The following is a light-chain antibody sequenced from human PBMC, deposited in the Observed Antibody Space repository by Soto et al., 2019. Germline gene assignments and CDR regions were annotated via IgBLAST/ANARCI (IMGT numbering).Light chain of an antibody. V-gene: IGLV2-14*01. Sequence: QSVLTQPASVSGSPGQSITISCTGTSGDVGGYYYVSWYQQLPGKAPKLMISEVSNRPSGVSNRFSGSKSGNTASLTISGLQAEDEADYYCSSYAGRYTYVFGTGTKVTVL. J-gene: IGLJ1*01. CDR1: SGDVGGYYY. CDR3: SSYAGRYTYV. CDR2: EVS.